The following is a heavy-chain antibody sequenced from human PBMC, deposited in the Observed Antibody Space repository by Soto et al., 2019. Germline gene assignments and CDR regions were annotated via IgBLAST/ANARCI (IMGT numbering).Heavy chain of an antibody. V-gene: IGHV1-3*01. J-gene: IGHJ6*02. D-gene: IGHD1-26*01. CDR2: INGGTGIT. CDR3: ARGWVGETFLYGMDV. Sequence: GASVKVSCKASGYTFPSYTIHWVRQAHGQRLQWMGWINGGTGITKYSQKFQGRVTITRDTSASTAYMDLSSLRSEDTTLYYCARGWVGETFLYGMDVWGQGTTVTVSS. CDR1: GYTFPSYT.